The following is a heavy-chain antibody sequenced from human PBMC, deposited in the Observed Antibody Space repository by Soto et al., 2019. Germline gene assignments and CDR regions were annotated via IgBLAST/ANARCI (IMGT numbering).Heavy chain of an antibody. D-gene: IGHD3-22*01. Sequence: SETLCLTCAVSGGSISSSNWWSWVRQLPGKGLEWIGEIYHSGSTNYNPSLKSRVTISVDKSKNQFSLKLSSVTAADTAVYYCARELNYYDSSGSAFDYRGQGTMVTVS. J-gene: IGHJ4*02. CDR1: GGSISSSNW. V-gene: IGHV4-4*02. CDR2: IYHSGST. CDR3: ARELNYYDSSGSAFDY.